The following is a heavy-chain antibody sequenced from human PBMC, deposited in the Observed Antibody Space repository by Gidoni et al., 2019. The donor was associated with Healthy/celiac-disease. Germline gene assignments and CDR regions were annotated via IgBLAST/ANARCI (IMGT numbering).Heavy chain of an antibody. V-gene: IGHV3-21*01. D-gene: IGHD2-2*01. CDR1: GFTFSSYS. Sequence: EVQLVESGGGLVKPGGSLGLSCAASGFTFSSYSMNWVRQAPGKGLEWVSSISSSSSYIYYADSVKGRFTISRDNAKNSLYLQMNSLSAEDTAVYYCARDRYQLPFDYWGQGTLVTVSS. CDR3: ARDRYQLPFDY. J-gene: IGHJ4*02. CDR2: ISSSSSYI.